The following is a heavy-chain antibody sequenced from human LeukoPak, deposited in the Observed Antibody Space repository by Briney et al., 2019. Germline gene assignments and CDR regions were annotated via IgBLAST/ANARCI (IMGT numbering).Heavy chain of an antibody. V-gene: IGHV3-23*01. D-gene: IGHD5-12*01. J-gene: IGHJ3*02. CDR2: ITGSGSST. CDR1: GFTFSISG. CDR3: ARVSGYGAFEK. Sequence: GGSLRLSCAGSGFTFSISGMTWLRQAPGKGVEWVSAITGSGSSTYYADSVKGRFTISRHNSKNTLYLQMNTLRAEDTAVYYYARVSGYGAFEKWGQGTMVTVSS.